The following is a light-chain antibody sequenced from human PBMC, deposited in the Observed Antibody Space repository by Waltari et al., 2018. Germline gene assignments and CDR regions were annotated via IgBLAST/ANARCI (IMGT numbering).Light chain of an antibody. Sequence: SYVLTQPPSVSVAPGKTARITCGGSNIASKSGHWYQQKPGQAPVLVVYDDNYRPSGIPERFSGSNSGNTATLSISRVEAGDEADYYCQVWDSSSDPLFAGGTKLTVL. V-gene: IGLV3-21*03. CDR1: NIASKS. CDR2: DDN. J-gene: IGLJ2*01. CDR3: QVWDSSSDPL.